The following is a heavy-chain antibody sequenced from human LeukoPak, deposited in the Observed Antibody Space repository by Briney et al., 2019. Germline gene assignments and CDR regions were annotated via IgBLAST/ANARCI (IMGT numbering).Heavy chain of an antibody. CDR1: GFTFSTYS. V-gene: IGHV3-48*01. J-gene: IGHJ3*02. D-gene: IGHD1-14*01. CDR3: ARDMGTQDDAFDI. CDR2: ISSSGSTI. Sequence: PGGSLRLSCAASGFTFSTYSMNWVRQAPGKGLEWVSYISSSGSTIYYADSVKGRFTISRDNAKNSLYLQMNSQRAEDTAVYYCARDMGTQDDAFDIWGQGTMVTVSS.